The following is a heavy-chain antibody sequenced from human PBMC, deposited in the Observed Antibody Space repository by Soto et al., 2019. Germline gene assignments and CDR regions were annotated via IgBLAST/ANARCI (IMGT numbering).Heavy chain of an antibody. D-gene: IGHD3-9*01. CDR2: IYHSGST. CDR1: GGSISSGGYS. V-gene: IGHV4-4*02. Sequence: PSETLSLTCAVSGGSISSGGYSWSWVRQPPGKGLEWIGEIYHSGSTNYNPSLKSRVTISVDKSKNQFSLKLSSVTAADTAVYYCARGYYDILTGPCQFDYWGQGTLVTVSS. J-gene: IGHJ4*02. CDR3: ARGYYDILTGPCQFDY.